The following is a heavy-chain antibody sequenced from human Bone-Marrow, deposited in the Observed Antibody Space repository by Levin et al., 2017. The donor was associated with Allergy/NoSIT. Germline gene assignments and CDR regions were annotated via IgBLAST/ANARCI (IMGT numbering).Heavy chain of an antibody. CDR3: TKDYDILTGYPLGSGY. CDR1: GFTFGDYA. V-gene: IGHV3-49*03. J-gene: IGHJ4*02. D-gene: IGHD3-9*01. CDR2: IRSKAYGGTT. Sequence: GGSLRLSCTASGFTFGDYAMSWFRQAPGKGLEWVGFIRSKAYGGTTEYAASVKGRFTISRDDSKSIAYLQMNSLKTEDTAVYYCTKDYDILTGYPLGSGYWGQGTLVTVSS.